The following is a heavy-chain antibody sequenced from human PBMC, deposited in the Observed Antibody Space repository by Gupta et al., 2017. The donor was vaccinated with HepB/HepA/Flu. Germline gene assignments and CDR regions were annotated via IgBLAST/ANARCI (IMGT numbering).Heavy chain of an antibody. J-gene: IGHJ1*01. V-gene: IGHV3-66*01. D-gene: IGHD1-26*01. Sequence: EVQLVESGGGLVQPGGSLRLSCAASGFTVSNNSMAWIRQVPGKGLEWVSVIYNGGNTYYADSVKGRFTISRDNYKNTLYLQMNNVSADDTAVYHCARATGGTYSTAEYFHHWGQGTLVTVSA. CDR3: ARATGGTYSTAEYFHH. CDR2: IYNGGNT. CDR1: GFTVSNNS.